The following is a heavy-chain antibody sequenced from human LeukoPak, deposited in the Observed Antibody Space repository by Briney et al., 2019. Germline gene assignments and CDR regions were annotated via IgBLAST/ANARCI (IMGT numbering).Heavy chain of an antibody. CDR1: GFTFDDYA. CDR2: ISWNSGSI. CDR3: AKAGSFYYYYGIDV. J-gene: IGHJ6*02. Sequence: PGGSLRLSCAASGFTFDDYAMHWVRQAPGKGLEWVSGISWNSGSIGYADSVKGRFTISRDNAKNSLYLQMNSLRAEDTALYYCAKAGSFYYYYGIDVWGQGTTVTVSS. V-gene: IGHV3-9*01.